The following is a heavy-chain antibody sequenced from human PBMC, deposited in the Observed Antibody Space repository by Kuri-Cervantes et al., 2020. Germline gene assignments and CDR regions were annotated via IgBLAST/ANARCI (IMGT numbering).Heavy chain of an antibody. D-gene: IGHD1-1*01. CDR3: ARELRGTGGPELDI. CDR1: GGSISSGGYY. J-gene: IGHJ3*02. V-gene: IGHV4-31*03. CDR2: IYYSGST. Sequence: SETLSLTCTVSGGSISSGGYYWSWIRQHPGKGLEWIGYIYYSGSTYYNPSLKSRVTISVDTSKNQFSLKLSSVTAADTAVYYCARELRGTGGPELDIWGQGTMVTVSS.